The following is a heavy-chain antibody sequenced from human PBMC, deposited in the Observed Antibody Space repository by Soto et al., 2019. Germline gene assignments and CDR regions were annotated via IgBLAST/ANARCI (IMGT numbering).Heavy chain of an antibody. Sequence: EVQLVESGGGLVQPGESLRLSCVVSGFTFRSYWMSWVRQAPGKGLEWVANINQDGSDKYHVDSVKGRFTISRDNAENSLYLQMNSLSAEDTAVYYCARGYCSGGSCYGGGFDYWGQGTLVTVSS. J-gene: IGHJ4*02. D-gene: IGHD2-15*01. CDR3: ARGYCSGGSCYGGGFDY. CDR1: GFTFRSYW. CDR2: INQDGSDK. V-gene: IGHV3-7*01.